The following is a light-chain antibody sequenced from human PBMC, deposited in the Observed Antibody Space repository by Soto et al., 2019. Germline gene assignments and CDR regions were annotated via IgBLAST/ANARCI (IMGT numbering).Light chain of an antibody. V-gene: IGKV3-20*01. Sequence: EIVLTQSPGTLSLSPGERATLSCRASQSISNRYLAWYQQKPGQTPRLLIYVASSRATGIPDRFSGGGSGTDFSLTISRLEPQDFAVYYCQQYGSSPYTFGQGTKLVIK. CDR1: QSISNRY. CDR2: VAS. CDR3: QQYGSSPYT. J-gene: IGKJ2*01.